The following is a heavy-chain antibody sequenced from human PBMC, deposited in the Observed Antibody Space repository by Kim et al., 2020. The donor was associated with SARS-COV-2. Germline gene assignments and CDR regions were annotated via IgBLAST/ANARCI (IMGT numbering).Heavy chain of an antibody. V-gene: IGHV3-11*05. J-gene: IGHJ4*02. CDR3: ARVDSYGTN. CDR2: SYT. Sequence: SYTNYADSVKGRFTISRDNAKNSLYLQMNSLRAEDTAVYYCARVDSYGTNWGQGTLVTVSS. D-gene: IGHD5-18*01.